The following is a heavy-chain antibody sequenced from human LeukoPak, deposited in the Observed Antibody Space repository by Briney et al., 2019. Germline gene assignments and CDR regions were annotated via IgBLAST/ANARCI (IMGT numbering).Heavy chain of an antibody. J-gene: IGHJ4*02. CDR3: ARRDPTTGRYFDY. V-gene: IGHV4-59*01. CDR1: GGSISSYY. D-gene: IGHD3-10*01. Sequence: SETLSLTCTVSGGSISSYYWSWIRQPPGKGLEWIGYIYYSGSTNYNPSLKSRVTISVDTSKNQFSLKLSSVTAADTAAYYCARRDPTTGRYFDYWGQGTLVTVSS. CDR2: IYYSGST.